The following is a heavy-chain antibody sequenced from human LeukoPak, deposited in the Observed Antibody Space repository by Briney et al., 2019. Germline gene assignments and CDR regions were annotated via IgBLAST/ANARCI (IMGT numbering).Heavy chain of an antibody. CDR2: IFYNESI. CDR3: ARDIVATNGGAFDI. V-gene: IGHV4-59*01. D-gene: IGHD5-12*01. J-gene: IGHJ3*02. Sequence: SETLSLTCTVSGGSISTYYWSWIRQPPGKGLEWIGYIFYNESINYNPSLKSRVTISVDTSKNHFSLKLNSVTAADTAVYYCARDIVATNGGAFDIWGQGTMVTVSS. CDR1: GGSISTYY.